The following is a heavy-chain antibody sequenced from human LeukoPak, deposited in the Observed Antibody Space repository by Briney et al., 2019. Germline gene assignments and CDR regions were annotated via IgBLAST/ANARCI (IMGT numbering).Heavy chain of an antibody. J-gene: IGHJ6*03. CDR3: AREGPVRYYYYYYMDV. CDR1: GGSISSGSYY. D-gene: IGHD3-10*02. Sequence: SQTLSLTCTVSGGSISSGSYYWRWIRQPAGKGLEWIGRIYTSGSTNYNPSLKSRVTISVDTSKNQFSLKLSSVTAADTAVYYCAREGPVRYYYYYYMDVWGKGTTVTVSS. V-gene: IGHV4-61*02. CDR2: IYTSGST.